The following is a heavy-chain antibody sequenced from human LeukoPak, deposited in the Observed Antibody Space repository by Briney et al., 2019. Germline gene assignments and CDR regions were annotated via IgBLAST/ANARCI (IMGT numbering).Heavy chain of an antibody. CDR1: GGSISSSSYY. CDR2: IYYSGST. D-gene: IGHD2-21*02. J-gene: IGHJ4*02. Sequence: PSETLSLTCTVSGGSISSSSYYWGWIRQPPGKGLEWIGSIYYSGSTYYNPSLKSRVTISVDTSKNQFSLKLSSVTAADTAVHYCARYWVETYYFDYWGQGTLVTVSS. V-gene: IGHV4-39*07. CDR3: ARYWVETYYFDY.